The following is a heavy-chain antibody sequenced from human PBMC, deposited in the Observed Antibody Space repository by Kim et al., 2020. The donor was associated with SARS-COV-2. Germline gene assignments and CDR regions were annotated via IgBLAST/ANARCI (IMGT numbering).Heavy chain of an antibody. CDR2: IYYSGTT. CDR3: AKGLN. J-gene: IGHJ4*02. Sequence: IYYSGTTNYNPSRKGRVTISIDTSKNQFSLKLSSVTAADTAVYYCAKGLNWGQGTLVTVSS. V-gene: IGHV4-39*01.